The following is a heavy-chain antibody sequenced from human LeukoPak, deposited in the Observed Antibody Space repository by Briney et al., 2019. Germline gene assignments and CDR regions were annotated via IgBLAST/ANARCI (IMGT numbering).Heavy chain of an antibody. Sequence: TGGSLRLSCAASGFSFSSYGMSWVRQAPGKGLEWVSSIGDSGVDTYYADSVKGRFTISRDNSESTLYLEMNSLRAEDTAVYYCAKSYGISMIVVVITSFDYWGQGTLVTVSS. CDR2: IGDSGVDT. CDR1: GFSFSSYG. J-gene: IGHJ4*02. CDR3: AKSYGISMIVVVITSFDY. D-gene: IGHD3-22*01. V-gene: IGHV3-23*01.